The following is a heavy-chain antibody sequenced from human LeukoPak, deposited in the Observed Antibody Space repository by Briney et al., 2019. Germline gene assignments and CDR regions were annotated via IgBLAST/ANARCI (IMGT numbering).Heavy chain of an antibody. J-gene: IGHJ3*02. Sequence: GGSPRLSCAASGFTVSSNYMSWVRQAPGKGLEWVSVIYSGGSTYYADSVKGRFTISRDNSKNTLYLQMNSLRAEDTAVYYCAGPNYDSEPGAFDIWGQGTMVTVSS. CDR1: GFTVSSNY. D-gene: IGHD3-3*01. CDR2: IYSGGST. V-gene: IGHV3-53*01. CDR3: AGPNYDSEPGAFDI.